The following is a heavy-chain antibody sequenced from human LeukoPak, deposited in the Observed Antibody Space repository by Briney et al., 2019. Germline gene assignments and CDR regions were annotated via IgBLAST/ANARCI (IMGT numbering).Heavy chain of an antibody. Sequence: GGSLRLSCAASGFTFSSFSMNWVRQAPGKGLEWVSSISSGTSYTYYADSVKGRFTISRDNAKNSLYLQMNSLRAEDTAVYYCAIGGILIDCWGQGTLVTVSS. V-gene: IGHV3-21*01. CDR1: GFTFSSFS. J-gene: IGHJ4*02. D-gene: IGHD1-26*01. CDR2: ISSGTSYT. CDR3: AIGGILIDC.